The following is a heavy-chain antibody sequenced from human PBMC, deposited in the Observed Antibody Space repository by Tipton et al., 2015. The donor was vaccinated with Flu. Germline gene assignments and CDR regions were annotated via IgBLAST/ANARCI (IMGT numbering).Heavy chain of an antibody. V-gene: IGHV3-33*06. D-gene: IGHD6-19*01. Sequence: SLRLSCSASGFTFSSYAMHWVRQAPGKGLEWVAGIWYDGSNKYYADSVKGRFTISRDFAKNTLYLEMNSLRADDTAVYFCAKVIPELVAGLDYWGRGTLVTVSP. CDR2: IWYDGSNK. J-gene: IGHJ4*02. CDR3: AKVIPELVAGLDY. CDR1: GFTFSSYA.